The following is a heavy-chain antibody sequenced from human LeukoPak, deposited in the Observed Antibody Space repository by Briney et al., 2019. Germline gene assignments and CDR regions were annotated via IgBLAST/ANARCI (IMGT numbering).Heavy chain of an antibody. D-gene: IGHD3-22*01. V-gene: IGHV3-7*03. CDR3: ARVSSGYYLDY. CDR1: GFTFSNYW. Sequence: GGSLRLSCAASGFTFSNYWMSWVRQAPGKGLEWVANIKQEGSEKYHVDSVKGRFTISRDNAKNSLYLQMNSLRAKDTAVYFCARVSSGYYLDYWGQGTLVTVSS. CDR2: IKQEGSEK. J-gene: IGHJ4*02.